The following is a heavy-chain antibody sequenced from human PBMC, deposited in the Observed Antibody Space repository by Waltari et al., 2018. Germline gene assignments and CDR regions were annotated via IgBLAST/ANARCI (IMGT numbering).Heavy chain of an antibody. CDR1: GFTFSSYG. Sequence: QVQLVESGGGVVQPGRSLRLSCAASGFTFSSYGMHWVRQAPGKGLEWVAVIWYDGSNKYYADSVKGRFTISRDNSKNTLYLQMNSLRAEDTAVYYSASLGFSSSSAGVYYYYYGMDVWGQGTTVIVSS. V-gene: IGHV3-33*01. J-gene: IGHJ6*02. CDR3: ASLGFSSSSAGVYYYYYGMDV. D-gene: IGHD6-6*01. CDR2: IWYDGSNK.